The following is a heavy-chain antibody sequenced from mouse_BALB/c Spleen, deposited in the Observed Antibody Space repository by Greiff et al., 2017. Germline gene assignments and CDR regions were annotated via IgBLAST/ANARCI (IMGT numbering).Heavy chain of an antibody. J-gene: IGHJ4*01. CDR2: ISYSGST. Sequence: EVKLVESGPSLVKPSQTLSLTCSVTGDSITSGYWNWIRKFPGNKLEYMGYISYSGSTYYNPSLKCRISITRDTSKNQYYLQLNSVTTKDTATYYCARTTATLMDYWGQGTSVTVSS. D-gene: IGHD1-2*01. CDR1: GDSITSGY. CDR3: ARTTATLMDY. V-gene: IGHV3-8*02.